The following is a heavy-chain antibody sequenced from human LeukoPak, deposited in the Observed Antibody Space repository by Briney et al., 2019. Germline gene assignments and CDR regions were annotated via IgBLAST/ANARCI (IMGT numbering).Heavy chain of an antibody. Sequence: WASVKVSCKASGYTFTSYYMHWVRQAPGQGLEWMGIINPSGGSTSYAQKFQGRVTMTRDTSTSTVYMELSSLRSEDTAVYYCAREAVPRRGYSSSWYYYWGQGTLVSVSS. CDR2: INPSGGST. CDR1: GYTFTSYY. V-gene: IGHV1-46*01. D-gene: IGHD6-13*01. CDR3: AREAVPRRGYSSSWYYY. J-gene: IGHJ4*02.